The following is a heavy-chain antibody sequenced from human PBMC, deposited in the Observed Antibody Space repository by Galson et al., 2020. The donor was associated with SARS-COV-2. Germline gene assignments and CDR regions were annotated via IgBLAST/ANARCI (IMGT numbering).Heavy chain of an antibody. CDR1: GFTFSSYA. D-gene: IGHD3-10*01. J-gene: IGHJ4*02. V-gene: IGHV3-23*01. Sequence: GESLKISCAASGFTFSSYAMSWVRQAPGKGLEWVSAISGSGGSTYYADSVKGRFTISRDNSKNTLYLQMNSLRAEDTAVYYCAKVDFGMVREAKDYFDYWGQGTLVTVSS. CDR3: AKVDFGMVREAKDYFDY. CDR2: ISGSGGST.